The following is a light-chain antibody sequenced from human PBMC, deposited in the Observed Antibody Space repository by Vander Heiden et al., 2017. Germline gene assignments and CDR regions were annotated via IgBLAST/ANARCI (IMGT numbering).Light chain of an antibody. CDR3: QQRSNGPPVWT. V-gene: IGKV3-11*01. J-gene: IGKJ1*01. Sequence: EIVLTQSPATLSLSPGERATLSCRASQSVSSYLAWYQQKPGQAPRLLIYDASNRATGIQARFSGSGSGTDFTLTISSLEPEDFAVYYCQQRSNGPPVWTFGQGTKVEIK. CDR1: QSVSSY. CDR2: DAS.